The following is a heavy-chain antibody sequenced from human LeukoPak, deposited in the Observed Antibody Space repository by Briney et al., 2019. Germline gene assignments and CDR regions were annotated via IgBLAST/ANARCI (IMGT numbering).Heavy chain of an antibody. CDR2: ISGSGGST. V-gene: IGHV3-23*01. Sequence: GGSLRLSCAASGFTVSSNYMSWVRQAPGKGLEWVSAISGSGGSTYYADSVKGRFTISRDNSKNTLYLQMNSLRAEDTAVYYCARDHNRAANKNYYYYGMDVWGQGTTVTVSS. D-gene: IGHD3-10*01. CDR1: GFTVSSNY. CDR3: ARDHNRAANKNYYYYGMDV. J-gene: IGHJ6*02.